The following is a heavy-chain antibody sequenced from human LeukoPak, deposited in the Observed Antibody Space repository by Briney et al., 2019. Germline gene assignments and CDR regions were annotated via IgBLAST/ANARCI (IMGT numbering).Heavy chain of an antibody. V-gene: IGHV4-61*01. D-gene: IGHD2-2*01. CDR2: IYYSGST. CDR1: GGSVSSGSYY. Sequence: SETLSLTCTVSGGSVSSGSYYWSWIRQPPGKGLEWIGYIYYSGSTNYNPSLKSRVTTSVDTSKNQFSLKLSSVTAADTAVYYCARAYQRSDAFDIWGQGTMVTVSS. CDR3: ARAYQRSDAFDI. J-gene: IGHJ3*02.